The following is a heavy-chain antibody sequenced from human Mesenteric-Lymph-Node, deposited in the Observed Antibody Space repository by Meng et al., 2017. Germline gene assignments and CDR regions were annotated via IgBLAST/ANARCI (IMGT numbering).Heavy chain of an antibody. J-gene: IGHJ4*02. CDR3: ARDQRIAVAGKEIDY. CDR2: ISSSSSYI. Sequence: GESLKISCAASGFTFSSYSMNWVRQAPGKGLEWVSSISSSSSYIYYADSVKGRFTISRDNAKNSLYLQMNSLRAEDTAVYYCARDQRIAVAGKEIDYWGQGTLVTVSS. D-gene: IGHD6-19*01. V-gene: IGHV3-21*01. CDR1: GFTFSSYS.